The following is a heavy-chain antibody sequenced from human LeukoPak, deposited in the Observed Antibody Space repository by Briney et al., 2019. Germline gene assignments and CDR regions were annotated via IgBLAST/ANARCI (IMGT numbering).Heavy chain of an antibody. Sequence: NPSETLSLTCAVSGGSISSGGYSWSWIRQPPGKGLEWIGYIYHSGSTYYNPSLKSRVTISVDRSKNQFSLKLSSVTAADTAVYYCAGLVGRYSSGLYYYYFDYWGQGTLVTVSS. CDR1: GGSISSGGYS. D-gene: IGHD3-22*01. V-gene: IGHV4-30-2*01. CDR2: IYHSGST. CDR3: AGLVGRYSSGLYYYYFDY. J-gene: IGHJ4*02.